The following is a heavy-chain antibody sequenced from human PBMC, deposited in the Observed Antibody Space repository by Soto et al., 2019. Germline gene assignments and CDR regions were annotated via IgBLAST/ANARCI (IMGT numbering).Heavy chain of an antibody. CDR1: GFTFSSYA. V-gene: IGHV3-30-3*01. CDR3: ARDLGLQQLECFDY. CDR2: ISYDGSNK. J-gene: IGHJ4*02. D-gene: IGHD6-13*01. Sequence: GGSLRLSCAASGFTFSSYAMHWVRQAPGKGLEWVAVISYDGSNKYYADSVKGRFTISRDNSKNTLYLQMNSLRAEDTAVYYCARDLGLQQLECFDYWGQGTLVTVSS.